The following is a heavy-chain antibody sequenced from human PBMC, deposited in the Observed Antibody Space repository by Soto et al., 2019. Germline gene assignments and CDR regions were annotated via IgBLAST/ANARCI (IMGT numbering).Heavy chain of an antibody. CDR2: ISAYNGNT. V-gene: IGHV1-18*01. J-gene: IGHJ5*02. D-gene: IGHD2-2*01. CDR1: GYTFTSYG. CDR3: ARVGDIVVVPAAMDNWFDP. Sequence: ASVKVSCKASGYTFTSYGISWVRQAPGQGLEWMGWISAYNGNTNYAQKLQGRVTMTTDTSTSTAYMELRSLRSDDTAVYYCARVGDIVVVPAAMDNWFDPWGQGTLVTVSS.